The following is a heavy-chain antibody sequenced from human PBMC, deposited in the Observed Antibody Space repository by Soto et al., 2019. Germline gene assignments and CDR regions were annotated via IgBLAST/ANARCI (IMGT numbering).Heavy chain of an antibody. Sequence: GASVKVSCKASGYTFTGYYMHWVRQAPGQGLEWMGWINPNSGGTNYAQKFQGRVTMTRDPXXSXXXMXLXXXRXAXTAVYYCAIDKYSSSWYPDYWGQGTLVTVSS. CDR3: AIDKYSSSWYPDY. CDR1: GYTFTGYY. D-gene: IGHD6-13*01. CDR2: INPNSGGT. V-gene: IGHV1-2*02. J-gene: IGHJ4*02.